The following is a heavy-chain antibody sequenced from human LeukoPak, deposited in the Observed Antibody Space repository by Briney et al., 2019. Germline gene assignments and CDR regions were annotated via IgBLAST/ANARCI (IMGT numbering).Heavy chain of an antibody. CDR1: GGSISSSSYY. D-gene: IGHD2-15*01. CDR2: IYYSGST. V-gene: IGHV4-39*02. J-gene: IGHJ4*02. Sequence: KPSETLSLTCTVSGGSISSSSYYWGWIRQPPGKGLEWIGSIYYSGSTYYNPSLKSRVPISVDTSKNQFSLKLSSVTAADTAVYYCARDAYCSGGSCYIYWGQGTLVTVSS. CDR3: ARDAYCSGGSCYIY.